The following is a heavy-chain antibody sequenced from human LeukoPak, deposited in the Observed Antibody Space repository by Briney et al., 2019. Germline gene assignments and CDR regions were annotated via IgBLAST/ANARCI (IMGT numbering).Heavy chain of an antibody. Sequence: GGSLRLSCAASGFTFSSYSMNWVRQAPGKGLEWVSYISSSSSYTNYADSVKGRFTISRDNAKNSLYLQMNSLRAEDTAVYYCARDIVDTAMHDYWGQGTLVTVSS. CDR3: ARDIVDTAMHDY. V-gene: IGHV3-21*05. CDR2: ISSSSSYT. CDR1: GFTFSSYS. J-gene: IGHJ4*02. D-gene: IGHD5-18*01.